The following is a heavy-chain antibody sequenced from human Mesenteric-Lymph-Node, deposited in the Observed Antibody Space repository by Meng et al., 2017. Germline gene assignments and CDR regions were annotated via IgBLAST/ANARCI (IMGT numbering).Heavy chain of an antibody. CDR1: GYTFTTYG. V-gene: IGHV7-4-1*02. Sequence: ASVKVSCKASGYTFTTYGVNWVRQAPGQGLEWMGWINTDTGNPTYAQGFTGRIVFSLDTSVSTAYLQISSLKAEDTAVYYCAKAEYYYDGSGYYHGPFDYWGQGTLVTVSS. D-gene: IGHD3-22*01. CDR2: INTDTGNP. J-gene: IGHJ4*02. CDR3: AKAEYYYDGSGYYHGPFDY.